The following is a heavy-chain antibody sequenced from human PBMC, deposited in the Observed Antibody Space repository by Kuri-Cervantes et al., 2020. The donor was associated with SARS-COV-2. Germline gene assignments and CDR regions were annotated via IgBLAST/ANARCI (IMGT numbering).Heavy chain of an antibody. CDR1: GFTFSSYG. CDR3: AKDLSAVAGIGDY. V-gene: IGHV3-30*18. Sequence: GESLKISCAASGFTFSSYGMHWVRQAPGKGLEWVAVISYDGSNKYYADSVKGRFTISRDNSKNTLYLQMNSLRAEDTAVYYCAKDLSAVAGIGDYWGQGTLVTVSS. CDR2: ISYDGSNK. J-gene: IGHJ4*02. D-gene: IGHD6-19*01.